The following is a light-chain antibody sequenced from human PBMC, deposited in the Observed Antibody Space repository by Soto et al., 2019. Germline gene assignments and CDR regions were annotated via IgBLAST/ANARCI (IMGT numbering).Light chain of an antibody. J-gene: IGKJ3*01. V-gene: IGKV1-39*01. CDR1: QSISSY. CDR3: QQSYSTPRT. CDR2: AAS. Sequence: DIQMTQSPSSLYASVGDRVTITCRESQSISSYLNWYQQKPEKAPKLLIYAASSLQSGVPSRFSGSGSGTDFTLTISSLQPEDFATYYCQQSYSTPRTFGPGTKGDIK.